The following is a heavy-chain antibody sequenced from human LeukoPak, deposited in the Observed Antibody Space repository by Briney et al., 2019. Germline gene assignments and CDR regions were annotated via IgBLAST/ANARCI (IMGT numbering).Heavy chain of an antibody. J-gene: IGHJ5*02. V-gene: IGHV4-34*01. D-gene: IGHD2-15*01. CDR1: GGSFSGYY. CDR3: AGNHSRYCSGGSCYSVERWFDP. CDR2: INHSGST. Sequence: SETLSLTCAVYGGSFSGYYWSWIRQPPGKGLEWIGEINHSGSTNYNPSLKSRVTISVDTSKNQFSLKLSSVTAADTAVYYCAGNHSRYCSGGSCYSVERWFDPWGQGTLVTVSS.